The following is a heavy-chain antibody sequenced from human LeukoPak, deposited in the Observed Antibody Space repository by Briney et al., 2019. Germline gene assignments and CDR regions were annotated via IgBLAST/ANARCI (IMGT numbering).Heavy chain of an antibody. Sequence: GGSLRLSCAASGFSFSSFKMTWVRQAPGKGLEWVSYISSSGSTIYYADSVKGRFTISRDNAKNSLYLQMNNLSAGDTAVYYCATTDTVTTRGWFDPWGQGTLVTVSS. J-gene: IGHJ5*02. D-gene: IGHD4-17*01. V-gene: IGHV3-48*03. CDR2: ISSSGSTI. CDR1: GFSFSSFK. CDR3: ATTDTVTTRGWFDP.